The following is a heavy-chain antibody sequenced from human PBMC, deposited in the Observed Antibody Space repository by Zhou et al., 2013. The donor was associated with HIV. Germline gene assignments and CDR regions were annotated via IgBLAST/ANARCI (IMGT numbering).Heavy chain of an antibody. J-gene: IGHJ4*02. Sequence: QVQLVQSGAEVKKPGSSVKVSCKASGGSFSNSSISWVRQAPGQGLEWMGRIIPILSIENYAQKLQHRVTITADKSTSTAYMDLSSLRSEDTAVYYCARVFSSGYDPLDYWGQGTLVTVSS. V-gene: IGHV1-69*04. D-gene: IGHD5-12*01. CDR3: ARVFSSGYDPLDY. CDR1: GGSFSNSS. CDR2: IIPILSIE.